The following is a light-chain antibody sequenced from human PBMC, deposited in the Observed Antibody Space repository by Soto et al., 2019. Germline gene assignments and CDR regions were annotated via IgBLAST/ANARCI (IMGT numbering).Light chain of an antibody. J-gene: IGKJ4*01. CDR2: GAS. V-gene: IGKV3D-15*01. CDR1: QSVDSN. Sequence: EIVMTQSPATLSVSPGERATLSRRASQSVDSNLAWYQQKPGQAPRLLIFGASTRATGIPARFSGSGSGTDFTLTISSLQSEDFGVYFCQQYDNWPLTLGGGTKVDIK. CDR3: QQYDNWPLT.